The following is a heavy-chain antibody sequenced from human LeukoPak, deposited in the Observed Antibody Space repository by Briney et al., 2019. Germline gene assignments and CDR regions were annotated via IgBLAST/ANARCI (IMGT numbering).Heavy chain of an antibody. CDR2: ISYIGST. J-gene: IGHJ3*02. CDR3: ARDLVTVTKGFDI. D-gene: IGHD4-17*01. V-gene: IGHV4-59*11. Sequence: GSLRLSCVVSDDSFSSHYWTWIRQPPGKGLEWIGYISYIGSTNYNPSLKSRVTISIDTSKNQFSLKLTSVTAADTAVYYCARDLVTVTKGFDIWGQGTMVSVSS. CDR1: DDSFSSHY.